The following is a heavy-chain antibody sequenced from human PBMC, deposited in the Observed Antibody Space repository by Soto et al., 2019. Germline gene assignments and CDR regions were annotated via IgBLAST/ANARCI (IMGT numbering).Heavy chain of an antibody. CDR1: GFIFDDYA. V-gene: IGHV3-9*01. CDR3: AKDMFSSSSAATFDY. J-gene: IGHJ4*02. D-gene: IGHD6-6*01. Sequence: EVQLVESGGGLAQPGRSLRLSCAASGFIFDDYAMHWVRQAPGKGLEWVSGIIWQSGSIRYADSVKGRFTISRDNAKNSLYLQMNSLRVEDTALYYCAKDMFSSSSAATFDYWGQGILVTVSS. CDR2: IIWQSGSI.